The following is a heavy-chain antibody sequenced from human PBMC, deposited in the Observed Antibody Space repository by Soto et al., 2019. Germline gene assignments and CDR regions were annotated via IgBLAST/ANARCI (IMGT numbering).Heavy chain of an antibody. D-gene: IGHD2-21*01. CDR1: RFTFSSFW. J-gene: IGHJ4*02. CDR2: INSDGSST. CDR3: VRFGYWADRSTDCSFDY. V-gene: IGHV3-74*01. Sequence: GGSLRLSCAASRFTFSSFWFHWVRQAPGKGLVWVSHINSDGSSTSYADSVKGRFTISRDNARNSPYLQMNSLRAEDTAMYFCVRFGYWADRSTDCSFDYWGQGTLVTVSS.